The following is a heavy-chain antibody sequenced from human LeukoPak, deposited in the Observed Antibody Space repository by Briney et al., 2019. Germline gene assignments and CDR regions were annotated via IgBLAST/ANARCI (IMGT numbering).Heavy chain of an antibody. Sequence: SVTVSCKASGYTFSTYGISWVRQAPGQGLEWMGWISAYKGNTYYAQKLQGRVTMTTDTTTSTAYMELGSLRSDDTAIYYCARDLYYYGSGSYYDVFDVWGQGTMVTVS. CDR3: ARDLYYYGSGSYYDVFDV. J-gene: IGHJ3*01. D-gene: IGHD3-10*01. V-gene: IGHV1-18*01. CDR1: GYTFSTYG. CDR2: ISAYKGNT.